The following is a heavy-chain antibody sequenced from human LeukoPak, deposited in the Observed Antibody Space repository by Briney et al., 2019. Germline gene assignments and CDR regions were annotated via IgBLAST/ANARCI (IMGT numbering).Heavy chain of an antibody. Sequence: GGPLRLSCAASGFTFSSYSMNWVRQAPGKGLEWVSSISSSSSYIYYADSVKGRFTISRDNAKNSLYLQMNSLRAEDTAVYYCARLAAMGFDYWGQGTLVTVSS. V-gene: IGHV3-21*01. J-gene: IGHJ4*02. CDR1: GFTFSSYS. CDR3: ARLAAMGFDY. D-gene: IGHD5-18*01. CDR2: ISSSSSYI.